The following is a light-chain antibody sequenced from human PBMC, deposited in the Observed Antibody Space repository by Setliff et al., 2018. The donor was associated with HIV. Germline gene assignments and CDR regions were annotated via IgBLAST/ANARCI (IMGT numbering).Light chain of an antibody. CDR1: SSDGGGYNY. Sequence: QSALTQPASVSGSPGQSITIACTGTSSDGGGYNYVAWYQQHPGKAPKLMIYEGSNRPSGVSNRCSGSKSGNTASLTISGLQAEDEADYYCSSYTSTTLYVFGTGTKVTVL. CDR2: EGS. J-gene: IGLJ1*01. CDR3: SSYTSTTLYV. V-gene: IGLV2-14*01.